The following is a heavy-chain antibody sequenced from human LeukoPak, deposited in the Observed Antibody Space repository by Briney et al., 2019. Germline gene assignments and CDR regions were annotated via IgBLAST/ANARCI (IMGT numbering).Heavy chain of an antibody. J-gene: IGHJ3*02. V-gene: IGHV4-39*01. Sequence: SETLSLTCTVYGHSNTIDAYYWGWIRQPPGKGLEWIGSSYGSGNTYYNHSVKSRVTIAVDTSKNQFSLKLSSVTAADTAVYYCARHKMCWSGGICCGFDAFDIWGQGTMVTVSS. D-gene: IGHD2-15*01. CDR2: SYGSGNT. CDR1: GHSNTIDAYY. CDR3: ARHKMCWSGGICCGFDAFDI.